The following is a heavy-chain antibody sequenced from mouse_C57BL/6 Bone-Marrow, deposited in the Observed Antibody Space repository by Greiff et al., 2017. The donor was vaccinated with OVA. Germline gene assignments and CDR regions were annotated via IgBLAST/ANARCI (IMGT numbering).Heavy chain of an antibody. Sequence: QVTLKVSGPGILQSSQTPSLTCSFSGFSLSTSGMGVSWFRQPSGKGLEWLANIYWDDDKRYNPSLKSRLTVSKDTSRNQVFLKIISVDTADTATYSCARKGPGGRGFNYWGQGTTITVSS. J-gene: IGHJ2*01. V-gene: IGHV8-12*01. CDR2: IYWDDDK. CDR1: GFSLSTSGMG. CDR3: ARKGPGGRGFNY.